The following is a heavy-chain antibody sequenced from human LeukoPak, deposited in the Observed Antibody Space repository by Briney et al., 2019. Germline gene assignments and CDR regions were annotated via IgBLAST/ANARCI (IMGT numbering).Heavy chain of an antibody. Sequence: NPSETLSLTCTVSGYSISSTYYWGWIRPPPGKGLEWIGIIDHSGSTYYNPSLKRRVTISVDTSKNQFSLRLSSVTAADTAVYYCAREAVTIFGVVRTQTTKLPHRFDPWGQGTLVTVSS. CDR2: IDHSGST. CDR3: AREAVTIFGVVRTQTTKLPHRFDP. J-gene: IGHJ5*02. CDR1: GYSISSTYY. D-gene: IGHD3-3*01. V-gene: IGHV4-38-2*02.